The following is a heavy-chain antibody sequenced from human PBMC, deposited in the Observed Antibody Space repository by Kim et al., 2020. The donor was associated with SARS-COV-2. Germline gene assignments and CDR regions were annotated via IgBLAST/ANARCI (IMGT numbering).Heavy chain of an antibody. CDR3: ARTGYGSSGWPTWGSYFQH. D-gene: IGHD6-19*01. J-gene: IGHJ1*01. CDR1: GYTFTSYA. V-gene: IGHV7-4-1*02. CDR2: INTNTGNP. Sequence: ASVKVSCKASGYTFTSYAMNWVRQAPGQGLEWMGWINTNTGNPTYAQGFTGRFVFSLDTSVSTAYLQISGLKAEDTAVYYCARTGYGSSGWPTWGSYFQHWGQGTLVTVSS.